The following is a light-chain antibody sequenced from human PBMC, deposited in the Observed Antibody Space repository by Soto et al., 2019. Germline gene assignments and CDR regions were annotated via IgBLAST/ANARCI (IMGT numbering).Light chain of an antibody. CDR1: SSNIGSNT. J-gene: IGLJ1*01. V-gene: IGLV1-44*01. CDR2: SNN. CDR3: AAWDDSLNGL. Sequence: QSVLTQPPSASATPGQRVTISCSGSSSNIGSNTVNWYQQFPGTAPKLLIYSNNQRPSGVPDRFSGSKSGTSASLVISGLQSEDEADYYCAAWDDSLNGLFGTGTKVTVL.